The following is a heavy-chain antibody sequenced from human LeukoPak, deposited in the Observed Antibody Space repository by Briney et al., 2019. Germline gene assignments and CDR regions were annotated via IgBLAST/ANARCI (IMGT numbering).Heavy chain of an antibody. J-gene: IGHJ4*03. V-gene: IGHV4-39*01. CDR2: IYYSGST. CDR3: ARRYYYDSSGYYTTFDY. Sequence: SETLSLTCTVSGDSISSSSYYWGWIRQPPGKGLEWIGSIYYSGSTYYSPSLKSRVTISVDTSKNQFSLKLSSVTAADTAVYYCARRYYYDSSGYYTTFDYWGQGTMVTVSS. CDR1: GDSISSSSYY. D-gene: IGHD3-22*01.